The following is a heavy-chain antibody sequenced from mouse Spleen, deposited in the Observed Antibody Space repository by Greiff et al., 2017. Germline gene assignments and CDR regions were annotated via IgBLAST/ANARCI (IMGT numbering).Heavy chain of an antibody. J-gene: IGHJ1*03. V-gene: IGHV3-6*01. CDR1: GYSITSGYY. CDR2: ISYDGSN. CDR3: ARHYDYDGYWYFDV. D-gene: IGHD2-4*01. Sequence: EVQLQESGPGLVKPSQSLSLTCSVTGYSITSGYYWNWIRQFPGNKLEWMGYISYDGSNNYNPSLKNRISITRDTSKNQFFLKLNSVTTEDTATYYCARHYDYDGYWYFDVWGTGTTVTVSS.